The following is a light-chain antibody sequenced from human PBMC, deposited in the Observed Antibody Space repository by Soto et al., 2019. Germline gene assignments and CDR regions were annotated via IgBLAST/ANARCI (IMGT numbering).Light chain of an antibody. V-gene: IGLV1-51*01. J-gene: IGLJ2*01. CDR2: DNN. CDR1: NSNIGNNY. Sequence: QSVLTQPPSVSAAPGQKVTISCSGSNSNIGNNYVSWYQQLPGTAARLLIYDNNKRPSGTPDRFSGSKSGTSATLGITGLQTGDEADYYCGTWDSSLSAVVFGGGTKLTVL. CDR3: GTWDSSLSAVV.